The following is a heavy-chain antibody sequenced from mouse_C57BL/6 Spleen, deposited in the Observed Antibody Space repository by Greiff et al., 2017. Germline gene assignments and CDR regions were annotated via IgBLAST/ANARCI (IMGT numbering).Heavy chain of an antibody. Sequence: QVQLQQPGAELVKPGASVKMSCKASGYTFTSYWITWVKQRPGQGLEWIGDIYPGSGSTNYNEKFKSKATLTVDTSSSTAYMQLSSLTSEDSAVYCCATDIGGNYYFDYWGQGTTLTVSS. CDR3: ATDIGGNYYFDY. CDR2: IYPGSGST. CDR1: GYTFTSYW. D-gene: IGHD2-14*01. V-gene: IGHV1-55*01. J-gene: IGHJ2*01.